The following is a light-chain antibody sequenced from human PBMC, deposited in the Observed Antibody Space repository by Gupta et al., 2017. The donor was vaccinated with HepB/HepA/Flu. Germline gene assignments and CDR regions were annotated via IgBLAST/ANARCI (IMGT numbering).Light chain of an antibody. CDR3: QQRSNWLT. J-gene: IGKJ4*01. CDR1: QSVSSY. V-gene: IGKV3-11*01. Sequence: EIVLTQSPASLSLSPGERATLSCRASQSVSSYLDWYQQKPGQAPRLLLYDASNSATGIPPRFSGSGYGTDFTLTISSLEPEDFAVYYCQQRSNWLTFGGGTKVEIK. CDR2: DAS.